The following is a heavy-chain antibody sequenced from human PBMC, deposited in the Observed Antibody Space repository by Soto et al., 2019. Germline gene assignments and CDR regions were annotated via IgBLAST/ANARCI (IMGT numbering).Heavy chain of an antibody. CDR1: GFTFSNAW. V-gene: IGHV3-15*01. Sequence: AGGSLRLSCAASGFTFSNAWMSWVRQAPGKGLEWVGRIKSKTDGGTTDYAAPVKGRFTISRDDSKNTLYLQMNSLKTEDTAVYYCTTRRDLGYCTNGVCYGAFDYWGQGALVTVSS. CDR3: TTRRDLGYCTNGVCYGAFDY. CDR2: IKSKTDGGTT. D-gene: IGHD2-8*01. J-gene: IGHJ4*02.